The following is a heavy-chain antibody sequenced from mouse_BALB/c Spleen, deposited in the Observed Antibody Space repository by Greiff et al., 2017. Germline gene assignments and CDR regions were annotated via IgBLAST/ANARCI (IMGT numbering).Heavy chain of an antibody. CDR2: ISSGSSTI. J-gene: IGHJ4*01. V-gene: IGHV5-17*02. CDR1: GFTFSSFG. Sequence: EVKLVESGGGLVQPGGSRKLSCAASGFTFSSFGMHWVRQAPEKGLEWVAYISSGSSTIYYADTVKGRFTISRDNPKNTLFLQMTSLRSEDTAMYYCARGTRNYAMDYWGQGTSVTVSS. CDR3: ARGTRNYAMDY.